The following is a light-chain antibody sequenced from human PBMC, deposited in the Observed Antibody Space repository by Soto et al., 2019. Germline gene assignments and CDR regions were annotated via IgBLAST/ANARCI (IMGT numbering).Light chain of an antibody. V-gene: IGKV3-20*01. J-gene: IGKJ1*01. Sequence: EIVVTKSPATLSVPPGERATLSCRASHRVSSYLAWYQQKPGQAPRLLIHGASSRATGIPDRFSGSGSGTDFTLTISRLEPEDCIVYYCQQYGGSPRRFGQVTKVDI. CDR3: QQYGGSPRR. CDR1: HRVSSY. CDR2: GAS.